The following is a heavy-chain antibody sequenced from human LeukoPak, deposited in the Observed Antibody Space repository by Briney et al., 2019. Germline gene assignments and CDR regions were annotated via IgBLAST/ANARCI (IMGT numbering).Heavy chain of an antibody. CDR3: ARVAAARTRWFDP. V-gene: IGHV4-39*01. J-gene: IGHJ5*02. CDR2: IYYSGTT. CDR1: GGSISSSTYH. Sequence: SETLSLTCTVSGGSISSSTYHWGWIRQPPGKGLEWIGSIYYSGTTYYNPSLKSRVTISVDTSKNQFSLKLSSVIAADTAVHYCARVAAARTRWFDPWGQGTLVTVSS. D-gene: IGHD6-13*01.